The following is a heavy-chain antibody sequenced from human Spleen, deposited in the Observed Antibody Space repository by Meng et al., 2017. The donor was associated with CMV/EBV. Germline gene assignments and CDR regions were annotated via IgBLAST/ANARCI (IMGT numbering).Heavy chain of an antibody. CDR1: GFTFSSYG. Sequence: GGSLRLSCAASGFTFSSYGMHWVRQAPGKGLEWVAVIWYDGSNKYYADSVKGRFTISRDNSKNTLYLQMNSLKGEDTAVYYCASGSGSYYCDYWGQGTLVTVSS. V-gene: IGHV3-33*01. J-gene: IGHJ4*02. CDR2: IWYDGSNK. CDR3: ASGSGSYYCDY. D-gene: IGHD1-26*01.